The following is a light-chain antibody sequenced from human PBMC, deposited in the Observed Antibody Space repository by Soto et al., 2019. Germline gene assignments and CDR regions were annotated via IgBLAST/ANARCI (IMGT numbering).Light chain of an antibody. V-gene: IGLV2-18*02. CDR2: DVT. J-gene: IGLJ1*01. CDR1: SSDVGSSNG. Sequence: QSALTQPPSVSGSPGQSVAISCXGTSSDVGSSNGVSWYQQPPGTAPKLMIYDVTNRPSGVPDRFSGFKSGNTASLTISGLQAEDEADYYCSSYTSSGTYVFGTGTKVTVL. CDR3: SSYTSSGTYV.